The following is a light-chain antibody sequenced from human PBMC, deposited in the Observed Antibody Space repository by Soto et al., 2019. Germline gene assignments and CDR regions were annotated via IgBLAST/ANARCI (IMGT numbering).Light chain of an antibody. V-gene: IGKV1-39*01. CDR3: QQSYGTPQT. CDR2: SAP. J-gene: IGKJ1*01. Sequence: DIQMTQSPSSLSASVGDRVTITCRSSQTINSDLNWYQQRPGKAPILLIYSAPSLQSGVPSRFSGRGSGTDFTLTISSLQPEDFASYYCQQSYGTPQTFGQGTKVDIK. CDR1: QTINSD.